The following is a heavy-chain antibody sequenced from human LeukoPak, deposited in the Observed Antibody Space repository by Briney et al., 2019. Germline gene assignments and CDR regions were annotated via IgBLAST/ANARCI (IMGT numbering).Heavy chain of an antibody. CDR3: ARHYGP. J-gene: IGHJ5*02. D-gene: IGHD3-16*01. CDR1: GGSFSGYY. V-gene: IGHV4-34*01. Sequence: PSETLSLTCAAYGGSFSGYYWSWIRQPPGKGLEWIGEINHSGSTDYNPSLKSRVTISVDTSKNQFSLKLNSVTAADTAVYYCARHYGPWGQGTLVTVSS. CDR2: INHSGST.